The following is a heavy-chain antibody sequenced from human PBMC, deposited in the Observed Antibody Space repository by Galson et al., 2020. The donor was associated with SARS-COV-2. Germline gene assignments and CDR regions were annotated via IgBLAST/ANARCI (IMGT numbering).Heavy chain of an antibody. J-gene: IGHJ4*02. CDR3: AKGGYSYGYPGYYFDY. CDR2: IWYDGSNK. Sequence: GESLKISCAASGFTFSSYGMHWVRQAPGKGLEWVAVIWYDGSNKYYADSVKGRFTISRDNSKNTLYLQMNSLSAEDTAVYYCAKGGYSYGYPGYYFDYWGQGTLVTVSS. D-gene: IGHD5-18*01. V-gene: IGHV3-33*06. CDR1: GFTFSSYG.